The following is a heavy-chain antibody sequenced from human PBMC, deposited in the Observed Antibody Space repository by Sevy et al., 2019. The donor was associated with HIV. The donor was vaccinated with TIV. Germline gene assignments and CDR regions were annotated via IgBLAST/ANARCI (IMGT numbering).Heavy chain of an antibody. V-gene: IGHV4-31*03. CDR3: ARGPTTVFDY. D-gene: IGHD4-17*01. CDR2: NCYSGST. J-gene: IGHJ4*02. CDR1: GGSINSGGYY. Sequence: SETLSLTCTVSGGSINSGGYYWSWIRQHPGKGLEWIGYNCYSGSTYYNPSLKSRVVISIDTSKNQFSLKLSSVTAADTAMYYCARGPTTVFDYWGQGTLVTVSS.